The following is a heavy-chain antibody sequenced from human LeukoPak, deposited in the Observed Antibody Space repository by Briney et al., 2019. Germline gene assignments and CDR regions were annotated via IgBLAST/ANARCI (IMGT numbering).Heavy chain of an antibody. CDR2: ISSSSGHI. D-gene: IGHD2-15*01. CDR1: GFTFSDYY. Sequence: PGGSLRLSCAASGFTFSDYYMSWIRQGPGKGLEWVSYISSSSGHINYADSVKGRFTISRDNTKNSLYLQMNSLRAEDTAVYYCAKSGTRYCSGGNCYFDYWGQGTLVTVSS. CDR3: AKSGTRYCSGGNCYFDY. V-gene: IGHV3-11*06. J-gene: IGHJ4*02.